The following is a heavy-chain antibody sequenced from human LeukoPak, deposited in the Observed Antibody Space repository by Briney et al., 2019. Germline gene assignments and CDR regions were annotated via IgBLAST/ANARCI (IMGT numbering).Heavy chain of an antibody. CDR1: GGSISSYY. J-gene: IGHJ6*03. D-gene: IGHD6-19*01. CDR3: ARGALYSSGWRGYYYYMDV. Sequence: SETLSLTCTVSGGSISSYYWSWIRQPPGKGLEWIGYIYYSGSTNYNPSLKSRVTISVDTSKNQFSLKLSSVTAADTAVYYCARGALYSSGWRGYYYYMDVWGKGTTVTIS. V-gene: IGHV4-59*01. CDR2: IYYSGST.